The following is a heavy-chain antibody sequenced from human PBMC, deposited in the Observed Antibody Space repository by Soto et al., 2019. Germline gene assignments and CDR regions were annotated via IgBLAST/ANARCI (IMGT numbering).Heavy chain of an antibody. CDR2: LYYSXST. CDR3: AAYYGPYSFAY. D-gene: IGHD3-10*01. CDR1: SGSINSYY. J-gene: IGHJ4*02. V-gene: IGHV4-59*01. Sequence: XXTLSLTCTVSSGSINSYYWSWIRQPPGKGMEWIGXLYYSXSTNYKQSLKXXVTISVDTXKNQLSLKLSSVNDADKDVYYCAAYYGPYSFAYWGKGTLVTVYS.